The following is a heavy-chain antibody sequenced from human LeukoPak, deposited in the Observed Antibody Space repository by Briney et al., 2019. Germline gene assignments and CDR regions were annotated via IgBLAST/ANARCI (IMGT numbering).Heavy chain of an antibody. D-gene: IGHD2-15*01. CDR1: GFPFSIYT. J-gene: IGHJ4*02. Sequence: GGSLRLSCAASGFPFSIYTMNWVRQAPGKGLEWVSSISGSSNDIYYADSVKGRFTISRENAKNSLYLQMNSLRAEDTAVYYCATDYYCSGGSCYPPDWGQGTLVTVSS. V-gene: IGHV3-21*01. CDR3: ATDYYCSGGSCYPPD. CDR2: ISGSSNDI.